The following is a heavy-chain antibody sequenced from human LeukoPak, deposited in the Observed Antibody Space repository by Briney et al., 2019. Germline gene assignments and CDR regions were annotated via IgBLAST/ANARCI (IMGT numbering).Heavy chain of an antibody. V-gene: IGHV3-66*01. D-gene: IGHD2-15*01. J-gene: IGHJ4*02. CDR2: IYSGGST. Sequence: GGSLRLSCAASGFTVSSNYMSWVRQAPGKGLEWVSVIYSGGSTYYADSVKGRFTISRDNSKNTLYLQMNSLRAEDTAVYYCARGLGYCSGGSCPSGYFDYWGQGTLVTVSS. CDR3: ARGLGYCSGGSCPSGYFDY. CDR1: GFTVSSNY.